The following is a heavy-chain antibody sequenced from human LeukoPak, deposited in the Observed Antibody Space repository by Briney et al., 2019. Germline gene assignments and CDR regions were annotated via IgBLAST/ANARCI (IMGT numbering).Heavy chain of an antibody. Sequence: ASVKVSCKASGYTFTAYYIHWVRQAPGQGLEWMGWINPNSGGTNYAQKFQGRVTMTRDTSISTAYMELSRLRSDDTAVYYCARDRAIVVVITIDAFDIWGQGTMVTVSS. CDR1: GYTFTAYY. J-gene: IGHJ3*02. V-gene: IGHV1-2*02. D-gene: IGHD3-22*01. CDR3: ARDRAIVVVITIDAFDI. CDR2: INPNSGGT.